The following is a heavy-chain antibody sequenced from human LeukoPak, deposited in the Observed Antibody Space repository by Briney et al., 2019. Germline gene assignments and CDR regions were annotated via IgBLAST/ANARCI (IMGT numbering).Heavy chain of an antibody. CDR1: GYTFTSYG. CDR3: ARETIAAAGYNWFDP. Sequence: ASVKVSCKASGYTFTSYGISWVRQAPGQGLEWMGWISAYNGNTNYAQKLQGRVTMTTDTSTSTAYMELRSLRSDDTAAYYCARETIAAAGYNWFDPWGQGTLVTVSS. V-gene: IGHV1-18*01. J-gene: IGHJ5*02. D-gene: IGHD6-13*01. CDR2: ISAYNGNT.